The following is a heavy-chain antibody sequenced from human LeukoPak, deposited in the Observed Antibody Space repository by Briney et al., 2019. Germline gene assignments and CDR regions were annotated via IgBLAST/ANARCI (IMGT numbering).Heavy chain of an antibody. Sequence: GGSLRLSCAASGFTFSRYSMNWVRPAPGKGLEWVTSISSTSTFIYSADSVKGRFTISRDTAKNSLFLQMNSLRAEDTAIYYCARDYFDSSDYPQTYYYYYMDVWGKGTTVTVSS. J-gene: IGHJ6*03. D-gene: IGHD3-22*01. CDR2: ISSTSTFI. V-gene: IGHV3-21*01. CDR1: GFTFSRYS. CDR3: ARDYFDSSDYPQTYYYYYMDV.